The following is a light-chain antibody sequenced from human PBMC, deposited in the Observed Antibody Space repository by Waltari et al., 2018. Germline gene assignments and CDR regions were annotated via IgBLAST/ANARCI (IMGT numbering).Light chain of an antibody. Sequence: DIQMTQSPSSLSASVGDSITITCRASQSISNYLNWYQQKPGKDSKLLIYVASRLQSGVPSRFSGSGSGTDFTLTISNLQPEDFATYYCQQSSTTPFFGQGTKLESK. V-gene: IGKV1-39*01. J-gene: IGKJ2*01. CDR3: QQSSTTPF. CDR1: QSISNY. CDR2: VAS.